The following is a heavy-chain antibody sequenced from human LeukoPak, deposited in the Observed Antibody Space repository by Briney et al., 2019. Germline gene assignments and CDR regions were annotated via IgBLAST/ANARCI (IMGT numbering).Heavy chain of an antibody. D-gene: IGHD4-17*01. CDR2: IIPIFGTA. CDR1: GGTFSSYA. J-gene: IGHJ4*02. CDR3: AREGAYGDFTGVY. V-gene: IGHV1-69*13. Sequence: ASVKVSCKASGGTFSSYAISWVRQAPGQGLEWMGGIIPIFGTANYAQKFQGRVTITADESTSTAYMELSSLRSEDTAVYCCAREGAYGDFTGVYWGQGTLVTVSS.